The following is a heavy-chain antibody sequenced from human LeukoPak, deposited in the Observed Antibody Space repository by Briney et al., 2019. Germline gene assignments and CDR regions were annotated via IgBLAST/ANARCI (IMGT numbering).Heavy chain of an antibody. CDR1: EFTFSDYY. CDR2: ISSSGSTI. CDR3: ARELMITFGGVVVNKYYFDY. Sequence: GGSLRLSCAASEFTFSDYYMSWIRQAPGKWLEWVSYISSSGSTIYYADSVKGRFTISRDNAKNSLYLRMNSLRAEDTAVYYCARELMITFGGVVVNKYYFDYWGQGTLVTVSS. V-gene: IGHV3-11*04. J-gene: IGHJ4*02. D-gene: IGHD3-16*02.